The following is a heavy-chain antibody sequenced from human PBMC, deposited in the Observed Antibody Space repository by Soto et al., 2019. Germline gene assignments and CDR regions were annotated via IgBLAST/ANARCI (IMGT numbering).Heavy chain of an antibody. CDR1: GGSFTSNNW. CDR2: IYRTGST. Sequence: QVQLQESGPGLVKPSGTLSLTCAVSGGSFTSNNWWTWVLQPPGQVLEWVGKIYRTGSTNYNPSLKSRVTISLDRSAKQFSLKVTSLPAADTAVYYCASRDPGTSLDYWGQGTLVTVSS. J-gene: IGHJ4*02. CDR3: ASRDPGTSLDY. V-gene: IGHV4-4*02. D-gene: IGHD1-7*01.